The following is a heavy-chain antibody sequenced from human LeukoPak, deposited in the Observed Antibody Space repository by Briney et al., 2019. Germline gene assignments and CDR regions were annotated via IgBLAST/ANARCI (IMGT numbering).Heavy chain of an antibody. CDR1: GFTFSSYS. D-gene: IGHD2-8*01. V-gene: IGHV3-21*01. CDR2: ISSSSSYI. J-gene: IGHJ4*02. Sequence: PGGSLRLSCAASGFTFSSYSMNWVRQAPGKGLEWVSSISSSSSYIYYADSVKGRFTISRDNAKNSLYLQMNSLRAEDTAVYYCAREEGYCTNGVCHDHHYWNRDFDYWGQGTLVTVSS. CDR3: AREEGYCTNGVCHDHHYWNRDFDY.